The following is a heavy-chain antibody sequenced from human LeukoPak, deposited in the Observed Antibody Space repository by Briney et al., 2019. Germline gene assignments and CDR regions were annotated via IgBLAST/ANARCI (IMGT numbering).Heavy chain of an antibody. CDR3: ARAVGLSAAAGLSDY. D-gene: IGHD6-13*01. J-gene: IGHJ4*02. CDR2: IYSGGNT. V-gene: IGHV4-4*09. CDR1: GGSISSYF. Sequence: SETLSLTCTVSGGSISSYFWSWIRQPPGRRLEWIGYIYSGGNTNYSPSLRSRVTFSVDTSKNQFSLKLRSVTAADTAVYYCARAVGLSAAAGLSDYWGQGTLVTVSS.